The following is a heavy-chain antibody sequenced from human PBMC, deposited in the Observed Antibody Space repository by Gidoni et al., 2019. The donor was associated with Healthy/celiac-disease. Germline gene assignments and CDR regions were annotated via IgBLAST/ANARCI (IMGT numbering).Heavy chain of an antibody. CDR3: ARGTGDFDY. CDR2: ISWNSGSI. Sequence: EVQLVESGGGLVQPGSSLRLSCAASGFTFDDYAMHWVRQAPGKGLEWVSGISWNSGSIGYADSVKGRFTISRDNAKNSLYLQMNSLRAEDTALYYCARGTGDFDYWGQGTLVTVSS. J-gene: IGHJ4*02. V-gene: IGHV3-9*01. D-gene: IGHD1-1*01. CDR1: GFTFDDYA.